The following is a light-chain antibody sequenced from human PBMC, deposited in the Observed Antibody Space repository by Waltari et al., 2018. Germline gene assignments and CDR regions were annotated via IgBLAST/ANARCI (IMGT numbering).Light chain of an antibody. CDR1: SSDVGGYNY. J-gene: IGLJ2*01. CDR3: SSYAGSRV. V-gene: IGLV2-8*01. CDR2: GVS. Sequence: QSALTQPPSASGSPGQSVPISCTGTSSDVGGYNYVSWYQQHPGKAPKLMIYGVSKRPSGVPDRFSGSKSGNTASLTVSGLQAEDEADYYCSSYAGSRVFGGGTKLTVL.